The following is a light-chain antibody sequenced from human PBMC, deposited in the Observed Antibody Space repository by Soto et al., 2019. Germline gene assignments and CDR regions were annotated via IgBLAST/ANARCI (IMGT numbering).Light chain of an antibody. V-gene: IGKV1-39*01. CDR3: QHTYSPPYS. J-gene: IGKJ2*03. CDR2: GAF. Sequence: DIQMTQSPSSLSASVGDRVTITCRASQNINNYLNWYQHKPGKAPKLLIYGAFSLQSGVPSRCSGSGSGTDFTLTISSLQPEDFATYYCQHTYSPPYSFGPGTKLEI. CDR1: QNINNY.